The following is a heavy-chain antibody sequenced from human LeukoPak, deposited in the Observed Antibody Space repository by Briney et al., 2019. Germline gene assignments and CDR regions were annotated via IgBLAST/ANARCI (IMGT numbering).Heavy chain of an antibody. V-gene: IGHV3-64D*06. D-gene: IGHD6-19*01. CDR2: ISSNGGST. J-gene: IGHJ4*02. CDR3: AKARYSSGWR. CDR1: GFTFSSYA. Sequence: GGSLRLSCSASGFTFSSYAMHWVRQAPGKGLEYVSAISSNGGSTYYADSVKGRFTISRDNSKNTLYLQMSSLRAEDTAVYYCAKARYSSGWRWGQGTLVTVSS.